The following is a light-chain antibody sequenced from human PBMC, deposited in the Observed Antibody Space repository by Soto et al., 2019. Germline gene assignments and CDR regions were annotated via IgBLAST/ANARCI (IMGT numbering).Light chain of an antibody. CDR2: DAS. CDR1: QSVSSSY. CDR3: HQYNKWPPIT. V-gene: IGKV3-20*01. Sequence: EIVLTHSPGTLSLSPGERANLSCRASQSVSSSYLAWYQQKPGQAPRLLIYDASNRATGIPARFSGSGSGTDFTLTISSLEPEDFAVYYCHQYNKWPPITFGQGTRLEI. J-gene: IGKJ5*01.